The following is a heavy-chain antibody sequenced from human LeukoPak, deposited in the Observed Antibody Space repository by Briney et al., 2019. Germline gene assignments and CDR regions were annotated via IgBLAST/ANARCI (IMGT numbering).Heavy chain of an antibody. V-gene: IGHV4-39*01. J-gene: IGHJ4*02. CDR2: IYYSQST. D-gene: IGHD3-22*01. Sequence: SETLSLTCTVSGGSISSSSYYWGWIRQPPGKGLEWIGWIYYSQSTYYNPSIKCRVTISVDTSKNQFSLKLSSVTAADTAVYYCASHDTYYYDSSSPFFDYWGQGTLVTVSS. CDR3: ASHDTYYYDSSSPFFDY. CDR1: GGSISSSSYY.